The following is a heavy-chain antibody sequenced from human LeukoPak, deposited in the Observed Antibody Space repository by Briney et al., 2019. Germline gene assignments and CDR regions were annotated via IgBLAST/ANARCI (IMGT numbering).Heavy chain of an antibody. CDR2: IVIGSGNT. V-gene: IGHV1-58*02. Sequence: SVKVSCKASGFTFTSSAMQWVRQARGQRLEWIGWIVIGSGNTNYAQKFQERVTITRDMSTSTAYMELSSVTAADTAVYYCASLSVAAPILYYFDYWGLGTLVTVSS. D-gene: IGHD6-19*01. CDR3: ASLSVAAPILYYFDY. J-gene: IGHJ4*02. CDR1: GFTFTSSA.